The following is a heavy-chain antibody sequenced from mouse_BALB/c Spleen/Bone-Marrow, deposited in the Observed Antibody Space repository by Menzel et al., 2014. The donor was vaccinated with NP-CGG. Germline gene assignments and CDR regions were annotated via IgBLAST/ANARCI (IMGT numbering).Heavy chain of an antibody. Sequence: VKLQESGPELVRPGVSVKISCKGSGYTFTDYAMHWVKQSHAKSLEWIGVISTHSGNTNYNQKFKGKATMTVDKSSSTAYMELARLTSEDSAIYYCASPIYYGNYEGFAYWGQGTLVTVSA. D-gene: IGHD2-1*01. CDR2: ISTHSGNT. CDR3: ASPIYYGNYEGFAY. V-gene: IGHV1-67*01. CDR1: GYTFTDYA. J-gene: IGHJ3*01.